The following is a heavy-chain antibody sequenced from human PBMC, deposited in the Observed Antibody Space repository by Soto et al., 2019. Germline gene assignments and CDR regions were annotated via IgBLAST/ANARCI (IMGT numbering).Heavy chain of an antibody. V-gene: IGHV3-30*03. CDR2: ISYDGNNK. CDR1: GFTFSTYG. CDR3: AGEGVIVVVPAAMEAFDI. J-gene: IGHJ3*02. Sequence: GGSLRLSCADSGFTFSTYGMHWVRQAPGKGLEGVAVISYDGNNKYYADSVKGRFTISRDNAKNSLYLQMNSLRAEDTAVYYCAGEGVIVVVPAAMEAFDIWGQGTMVTVSS. D-gene: IGHD2-2*01.